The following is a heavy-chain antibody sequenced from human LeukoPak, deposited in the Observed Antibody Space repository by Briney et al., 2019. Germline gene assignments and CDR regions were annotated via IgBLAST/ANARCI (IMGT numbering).Heavy chain of an antibody. V-gene: IGHV3-11*04. CDR3: ASPNEGYDLLTGRYPTYDY. Sequence: GGSLRLSCAASGFTFSDYYMSWIRQAPGKGLEWVSYISSSGSTIYYADSVKGRFTISRDNAKNSLYLQMNSLRAEDTAVYYCASPNEGYDLLTGRYPTYDYWGQGTLVTVSS. J-gene: IGHJ4*02. CDR2: ISSSGSTI. CDR1: GFTFSDYY. D-gene: IGHD3-9*01.